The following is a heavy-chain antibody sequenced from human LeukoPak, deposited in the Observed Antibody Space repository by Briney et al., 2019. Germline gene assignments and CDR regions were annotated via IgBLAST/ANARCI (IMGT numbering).Heavy chain of an antibody. CDR1: GFTFSSYS. D-gene: IGHD3-22*01. J-gene: IGHJ4*02. Sequence: KPGGSLRLSCAASGFTFSSYSMNWVRQAPGKGLEWVSSISSSSSYIYYADSAKGRFTISRDNAKNSLYLQMNSLRAEDTAVYYCAKSRGTYYYDSSGYPDYWGQGTLVTVSS. CDR2: ISSSSSYI. CDR3: AKSRGTYYYDSSGYPDY. V-gene: IGHV3-21*04.